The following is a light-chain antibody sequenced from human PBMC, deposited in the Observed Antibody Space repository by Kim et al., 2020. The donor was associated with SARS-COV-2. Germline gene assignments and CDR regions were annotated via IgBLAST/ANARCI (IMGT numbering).Light chain of an antibody. Sequence: DIQLTQSPSFLSASVGDRVTITCRASQGISSYLAWYQQKPGKAPKLLIYAASTLQSGVPSRFSGSGSGTEFTHTISSLQPEDFATYYCQQLNSYPRLTFGGGTKLEI. CDR3: QQLNSYPRLT. CDR1: QGISSY. CDR2: AAS. V-gene: IGKV1-9*01. J-gene: IGKJ4*01.